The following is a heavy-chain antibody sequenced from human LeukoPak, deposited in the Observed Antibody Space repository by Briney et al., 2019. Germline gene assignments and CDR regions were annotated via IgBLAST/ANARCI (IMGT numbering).Heavy chain of an antibody. D-gene: IGHD5-24*01. J-gene: IGHJ4*02. V-gene: IGHV5-51*01. CDR3: AREMATIEAFDY. Sequence: GESMKISCKGSGYSFTSYWIGWVRQMPGKGLEWMGVIDPGDSDTRHSPSFQGQVTISADKSISTAYLQWSSLKASDTAMYYCAREMATIEAFDYWGQGTLVTVSS. CDR1: GYSFTSYW. CDR2: IDPGDSDT.